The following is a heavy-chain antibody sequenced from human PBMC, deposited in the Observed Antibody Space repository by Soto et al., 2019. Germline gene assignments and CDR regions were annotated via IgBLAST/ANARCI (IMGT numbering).Heavy chain of an antibody. V-gene: IGHV1-2*04. CDR1: GYTFTGYY. CDR2: LNPDNGAT. Sequence: ASVKVSCKASGYTFTGYYLHWVRQAPGQGLEWMGWLNPDNGATNYARDFRDWVTMTRDSSISTAYMELSSLRFDDTAVYFCASYRDPPDGWPFDYWGQGTLVTVSS. CDR3: ASYRDPPDGWPFDY. D-gene: IGHD6-19*01. J-gene: IGHJ4*02.